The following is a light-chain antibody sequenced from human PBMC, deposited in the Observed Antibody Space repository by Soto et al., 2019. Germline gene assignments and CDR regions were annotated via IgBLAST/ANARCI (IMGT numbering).Light chain of an antibody. CDR1: SSDVGAYNH. CDR3: NSYTTSSTVV. V-gene: IGLV2-14*03. J-gene: IGLJ2*01. Sequence: QSALTQPASVSGSPGQSITISCTGSSSDVGAYNHVSWYQQHPGKVPKLMIYDVTYRPPGVSNRFSGSKSGNTASLTISGLQAEDEADYYCNSYTTSSTVVFGGGTQLTVL. CDR2: DVT.